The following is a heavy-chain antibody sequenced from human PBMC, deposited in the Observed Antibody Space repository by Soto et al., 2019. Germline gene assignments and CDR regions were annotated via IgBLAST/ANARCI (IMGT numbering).Heavy chain of an antibody. CDR1: GFTFSSYW. J-gene: IGHJ4*02. Sequence: EVQLVESGGGLVQPGGSLRLSCAASGFTFSSYWMSWVRQAPGKGLEWVANIKQDGSEKSYVDSVKGRFTISRDNAKNSLYLQMNSLRAEDTAVYYCASSLAARLFDYWGQGTLVTVSS. CDR2: IKQDGSEK. D-gene: IGHD6-6*01. V-gene: IGHV3-7*03. CDR3: ASSLAARLFDY.